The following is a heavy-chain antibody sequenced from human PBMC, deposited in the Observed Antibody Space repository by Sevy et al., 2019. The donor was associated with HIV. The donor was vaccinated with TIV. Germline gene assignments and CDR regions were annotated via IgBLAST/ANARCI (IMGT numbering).Heavy chain of an antibody. CDR1: GASISSSGYY. Sequence: SETLSLTCTVSGASISSSGYYWGWIRQPPGKRLEWIASINYSGSIFYNPSLKSRVTISSDTSKNQFALKLNSVTAADTATYYCAGPILTYNSGCSYYDSWGQGTVVTVSS. D-gene: IGHD6-19*01. J-gene: IGHJ4*02. V-gene: IGHV4-39*01. CDR3: AGPILTYNSGCSYYDS. CDR2: INYSGSI.